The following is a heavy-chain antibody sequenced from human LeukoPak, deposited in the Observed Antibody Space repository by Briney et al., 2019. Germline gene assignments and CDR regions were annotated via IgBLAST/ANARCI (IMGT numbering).Heavy chain of an antibody. Sequence: GGSLRLSCAASEFTFTTYGMHWVRQAPGKGLEWVAFIYYDGSNIYYADYVKGRFTISRHISKNTLYLQMDSLLAEDTAIYYCVRDWKTNSFDYWGQGTLVTVSS. CDR3: VRDWKTNSFDY. D-gene: IGHD1-1*01. V-gene: IGHV3-33*01. CDR2: IYYDGSNI. CDR1: EFTFTTYG. J-gene: IGHJ4*02.